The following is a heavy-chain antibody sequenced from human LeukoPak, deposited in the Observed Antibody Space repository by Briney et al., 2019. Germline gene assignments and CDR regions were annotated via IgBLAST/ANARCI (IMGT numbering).Heavy chain of an antibody. D-gene: IGHD3-22*01. Sequence: SETLSLTCAVYGGSFSGYYWSWIRQPPGKGLEWIGEINHSGSTNYNPSLKSRVTISVDTSKNQFSLKLSSVTAADTAVYYCARVGLYDSSGYYMGFDYWGQGTLVTVSS. J-gene: IGHJ4*02. V-gene: IGHV4-34*01. CDR2: INHSGST. CDR3: ARVGLYDSSGYYMGFDY. CDR1: GGSFSGYY.